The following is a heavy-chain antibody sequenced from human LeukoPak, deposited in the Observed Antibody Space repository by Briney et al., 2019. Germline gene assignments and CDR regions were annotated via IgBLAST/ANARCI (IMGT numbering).Heavy chain of an antibody. CDR3: ARGVPPSCVFRGNYYYYMDV. Sequence: SETLSLTCTVSGGSFSSYYWSWIRQPAGKGLEWIGRIYTSGSTNYNPSLKSRVSISVDKSKNQFSLKLSSVTAADAAVYYCARGVPPSCVFRGNYYYYMDVWGKGTTVTVSS. J-gene: IGHJ6*03. CDR1: GGSFSSYY. CDR2: IYTSGST. D-gene: IGHD3-10*01. V-gene: IGHV4-4*07.